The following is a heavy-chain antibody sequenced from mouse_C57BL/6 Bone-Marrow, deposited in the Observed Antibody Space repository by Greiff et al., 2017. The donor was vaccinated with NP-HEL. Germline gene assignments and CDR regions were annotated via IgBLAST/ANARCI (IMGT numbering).Heavy chain of an antibody. V-gene: IGHV1-42*01. CDR2: INPSTGGT. CDR3: ARWGDYGSLWYFDV. J-gene: IGHJ1*03. D-gene: IGHD1-1*01. Sequence: EVQLQESGPELVKPGASVKISCKASGYSFTGYYMNWVKQSPEKSLEWIGEINPSTGGTTYNQKFKAKATLTVDKSSSTAYMQLKSLTSEDSAVYYCARWGDYGSLWYFDVWGTGTTVTVSS. CDR1: GYSFTGYY.